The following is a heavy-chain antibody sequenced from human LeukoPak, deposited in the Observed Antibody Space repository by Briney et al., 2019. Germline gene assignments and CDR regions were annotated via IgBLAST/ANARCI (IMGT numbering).Heavy chain of an antibody. CDR3: ARSWDTAIGPYYYYGMDV. CDR2: INSDGSST. V-gene: IGHV3-74*01. Sequence: GGSLRLSCAASGFTFSSYWMHWVRQAPGKGLVWVSRINSDGSSTSYADSVKGRFTISRDNAKNTLYLQMNSLRAEDTAVYYCARSWDTAIGPYYYYGMDVWGQGTTVTVSS. CDR1: GFTFSSYW. D-gene: IGHD5-18*01. J-gene: IGHJ6*02.